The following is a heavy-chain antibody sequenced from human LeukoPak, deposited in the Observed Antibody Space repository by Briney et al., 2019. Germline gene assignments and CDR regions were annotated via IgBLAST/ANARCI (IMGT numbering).Heavy chain of an antibody. J-gene: IGHJ6*02. V-gene: IGHV1-18*01. D-gene: IGHD1-14*01. Sequence: ASVNVSCKASGYTFTSYGISWVRQAPRQGLEWVGWISTYNGNTYSARSLQGRVTMTTDTSTNTAYMELKTLRSDDTAVYYCTKGPDGYGMDVWGQGTTVTVSS. CDR2: ISTYNGNT. CDR1: GYTFTSYG. CDR3: TKGPDGYGMDV.